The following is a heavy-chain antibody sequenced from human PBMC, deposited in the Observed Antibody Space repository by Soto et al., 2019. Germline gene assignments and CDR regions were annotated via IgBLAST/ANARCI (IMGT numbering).Heavy chain of an antibody. CDR3: ARMRGGTTGWFDP. Sequence: SETLSLTCTVSGGSSMTYYWSWIRQPPGKGLEWLGYVYYRGTSNYNPSLKSRVTISLDTANNQFSLKLTSVTAADSAVYHCARMRGGTTGWFDPWGQGTLVTVSS. D-gene: IGHD2-15*01. CDR1: GGSSMTYY. CDR2: VYYRGTS. J-gene: IGHJ5*02. V-gene: IGHV4-59*01.